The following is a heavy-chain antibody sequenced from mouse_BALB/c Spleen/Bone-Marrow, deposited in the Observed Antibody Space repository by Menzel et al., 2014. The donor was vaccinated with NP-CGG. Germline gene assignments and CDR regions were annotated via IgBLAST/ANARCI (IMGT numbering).Heavy chain of an antibody. Sequence: VQLQQSGAELAKPGASVKMPCKASGYTFTNYWMHWIKQRPGQGLEWIGYINPSTGYTEYNQKFKDKATLTADKSSSTAYMQLSSLTSEDSAVYYCARKGYGNYHYYAMDYWGQGTSVTVSS. CDR3: ARKGYGNYHYYAMDY. CDR1: GYTFTNYW. D-gene: IGHD2-1*01. J-gene: IGHJ4*01. CDR2: INPSTGYT. V-gene: IGHV1-7*01.